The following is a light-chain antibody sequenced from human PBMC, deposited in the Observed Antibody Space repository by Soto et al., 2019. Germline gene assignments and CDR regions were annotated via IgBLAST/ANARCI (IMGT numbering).Light chain of an antibody. CDR2: DVS. CDR1: SSDVGGYNY. V-gene: IGLV2-14*01. Sequence: QSALTQAASVSGSPGQSITISCTGTSSDVGGYNYVYWYQQHPGKAPKLMIYDVSNRPSGVSNRFSGSTSGNTASLTISGLKAEDEADYYCSSYTSCRTGVFGGGTQLTVL. CDR3: SSYTSCRTGV. J-gene: IGLJ2*01.